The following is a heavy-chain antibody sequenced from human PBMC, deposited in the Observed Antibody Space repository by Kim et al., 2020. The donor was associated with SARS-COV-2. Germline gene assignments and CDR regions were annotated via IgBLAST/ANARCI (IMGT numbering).Heavy chain of an antibody. CDR2: ISWNSDNI. D-gene: IGHD3-10*01. CDR3: AKGTMAAY. CDR1: GFTFDDYA. V-gene: IGHV3-9*01. J-gene: IGHJ4*02. Sequence: GGSLRLSCAASGFTFDDYAMHWVRQAPGKGLEWVSGISWNSDNIDYADSVKGRFTISRDNAKNSLYLQMNSLRVEDTALYYCAKGTMAAYWGQGTLVTVSS.